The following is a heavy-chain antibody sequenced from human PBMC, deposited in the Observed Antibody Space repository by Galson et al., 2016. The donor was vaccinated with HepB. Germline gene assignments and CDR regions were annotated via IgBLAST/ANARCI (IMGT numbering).Heavy chain of an antibody. CDR1: GLTFTKAW. CDR2: IKPKSDRGTA. V-gene: IGHV3-15*01. Sequence: SLRLSCAASGLTFTKAWMNWVRQAPGKGLEWVGRIKPKSDRGTADYAAPVKGRFTISRDDSKNVLYLQMNSLKSEDTAVYYCSTLTYDFPSFDHWGQGTLVALSS. J-gene: IGHJ5*02. D-gene: IGHD5-12*01. CDR3: STLTYDFPSFDH.